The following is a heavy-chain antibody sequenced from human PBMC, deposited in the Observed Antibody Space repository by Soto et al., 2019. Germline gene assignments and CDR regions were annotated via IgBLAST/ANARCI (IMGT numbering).Heavy chain of an antibody. CDR3: ARISTGYSSSSTTSDY. J-gene: IGHJ4*02. V-gene: IGHV3-33*01. CDR1: GFTFSSYG. D-gene: IGHD6-6*01. CDR2: IWYDGSNK. Sequence: PGGSLRLSCAASGFTFSSYGMHWVRQAPGKGLEWVAVIWYDGSNKHYADSVKGRFTISRDNSKNTLYLQMNSLRAEDTAVYYCARISTGYSSSSTTSDYWGQGTLVTVSS.